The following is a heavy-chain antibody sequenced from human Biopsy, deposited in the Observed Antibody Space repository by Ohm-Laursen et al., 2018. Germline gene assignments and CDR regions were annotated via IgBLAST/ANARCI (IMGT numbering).Heavy chain of an antibody. Sequence: LSLTCAASGFTFATYGMSWVRQAPGKGLEWVSGISSTGNSTYYADSVKGRFTISRDNSKNTLYLQLNSLGVEDTALYYCAKDRRTMRVWYFDLWGRGTLVTVSS. D-gene: IGHD4/OR15-4a*01. CDR1: GFTFATYG. J-gene: IGHJ2*01. V-gene: IGHV3-23*01. CDR2: ISSTGNST. CDR3: AKDRRTMRVWYFDL.